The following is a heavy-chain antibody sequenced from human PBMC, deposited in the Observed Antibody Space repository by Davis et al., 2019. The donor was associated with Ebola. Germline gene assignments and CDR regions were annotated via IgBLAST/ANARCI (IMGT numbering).Heavy chain of an antibody. Sequence: SETLSLTCTVSGGSISSSSYYWGWIRQPPGKGLEWIGSIYYSGSTYYNPSLKSRVTISVDTSKNQFSLKLSSLTAADTAVYYCATGLAYSSSGSWCQGTLVTVSS. J-gene: IGHJ5*02. CDR3: ATGLAYSSSGS. D-gene: IGHD6-13*01. CDR2: IYYSGST. V-gene: IGHV4-39*01. CDR1: GGSISSSSYY.